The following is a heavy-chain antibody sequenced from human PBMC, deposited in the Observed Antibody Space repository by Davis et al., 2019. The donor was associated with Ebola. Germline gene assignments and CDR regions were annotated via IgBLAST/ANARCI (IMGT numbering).Heavy chain of an antibody. Sequence: PGGSLRLSCAASGFTLSDYSMNWVRQAPGKGLEWVSSISDTGTYIFYADSVKGRFTISRDSSRNTLYLEMISLKPEDTALYGLDVWGQGTTVIVSS. J-gene: IGHJ6*02. CDR1: GFTLSDYS. V-gene: IGHV3-21*01. CDR3: DV. CDR2: ISDTGTYI.